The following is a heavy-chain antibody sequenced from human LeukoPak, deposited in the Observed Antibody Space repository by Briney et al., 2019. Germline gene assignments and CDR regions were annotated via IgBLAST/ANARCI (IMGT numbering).Heavy chain of an antibody. D-gene: IGHD1-26*01. CDR2: IYSGGST. J-gene: IGHJ3*02. CDR3: ARGSGSPTQGAFDI. CDR1: GFTVSSNY. Sequence: GGSLRLSCAASGFTVSSNYMSWVRQAPGKGLEWVSVIYSGGSTYYADSVKGRFTISRDNSKSTLYLQMNSLRAEDTAVYYCARGSGSPTQGAFDIWGQGTMVTVSS. V-gene: IGHV3-53*01.